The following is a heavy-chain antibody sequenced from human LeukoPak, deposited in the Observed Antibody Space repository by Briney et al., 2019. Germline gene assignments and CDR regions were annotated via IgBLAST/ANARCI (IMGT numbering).Heavy chain of an antibody. CDR3: ARSLAAGFDI. CDR1: GFTFSDYW. CDR2: MKQDGSEE. Sequence: PGGSLRLSCAASGFTFSDYWMAWVRQAPGKGLEWVANMKQDGSEEYYVDSIKGRLTISRDNAKSSLCLQMNSLRAEDTAVYYCARSLAAGFDIWGQGTMVIVSS. V-gene: IGHV3-7*04. D-gene: IGHD6-25*01. J-gene: IGHJ3*02.